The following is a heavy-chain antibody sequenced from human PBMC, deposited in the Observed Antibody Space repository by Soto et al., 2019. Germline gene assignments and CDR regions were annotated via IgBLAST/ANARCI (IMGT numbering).Heavy chain of an antibody. J-gene: IGHJ5*02. CDR3: ARDHRDIVVVPTIMSREWFEP. D-gene: IGHD2-2*01. V-gene: IGHV3-11*01. Sequence: PGGPLRLSCAASGFTFSDYYMSWIRQAPGKRLEWVSYISSSGSTIYYADSVKGRFTISRDNAKNSLFLQMNSLRAEDTAVYYCARDHRDIVVVPTIMSREWFEPWGQGTQVTVSS. CDR2: ISSSGSTI. CDR1: GFTFSDYY.